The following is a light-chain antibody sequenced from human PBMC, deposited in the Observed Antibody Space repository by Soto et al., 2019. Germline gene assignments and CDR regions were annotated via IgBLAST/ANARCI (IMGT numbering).Light chain of an antibody. Sequence: QPVLTQSSSASASLGSSVKFTCTLGSGHSSYIIAWHQQQPGKAPRYLMKVEGSGGYNKGSGVPDRFSGSSSGADRYLTISNLQFEDEADYYCETWDSNTRVFGGGTKLTVL. CDR3: ETWDSNTRV. CDR2: VEGSGGY. CDR1: SGHSSYI. J-gene: IGLJ3*02. V-gene: IGLV4-60*02.